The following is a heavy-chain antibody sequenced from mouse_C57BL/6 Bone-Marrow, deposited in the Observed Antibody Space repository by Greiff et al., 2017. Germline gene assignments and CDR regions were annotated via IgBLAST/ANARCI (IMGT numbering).Heavy chain of an antibody. CDR1: GFSLTSYA. D-gene: IGHD1-1*01. V-gene: IGHV2-9-1*01. J-gene: IGHJ4*01. Sequence: QVQLQQSGPGLVAPSQSLSITCTVSGFSLTSYAISWVRQPPGKGLEWLGVIWTGGGTNYNSALKSRLSISKDNSKSQVFLKMNSLQTDDTARYYCARKATTVVANAMDYWGQGTSVTVSS. CDR3: ARKATTVVANAMDY. CDR2: IWTGGGT.